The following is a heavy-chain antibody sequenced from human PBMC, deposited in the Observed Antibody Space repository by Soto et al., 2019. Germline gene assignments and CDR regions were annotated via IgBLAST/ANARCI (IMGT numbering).Heavy chain of an antibody. V-gene: IGHV1-69*01. CDR3: ARSQGSSTSLEIYYYYYYGLDV. D-gene: IGHD2-2*01. CDR2: IIPISGTA. CDR1: GGTFSSYA. J-gene: IGHJ6*02. Sequence: QVQLVQSGAEVKKPGSSVKVSCKASGGTFSSYAISWVRQAPGQGLEWMGGIIPISGTANYAQKFQGRVKMTADESTSTAYMELSSLRAEDTAVYYGARSQGSSTSLEIYYYYYYGLDVWGQRTMVNVSS.